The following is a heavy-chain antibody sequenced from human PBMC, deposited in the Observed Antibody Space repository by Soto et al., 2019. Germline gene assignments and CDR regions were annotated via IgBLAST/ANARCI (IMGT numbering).Heavy chain of an antibody. V-gene: IGHV3-23*01. Sequence: QLLQSGGGLVQPGGSLRLSCAASGFTFGTTDMSWVRQAPGKGLEWVSTIDGSGGITYYADPVKGRFTISRDNSRNTVYLQMNSLRGDASALYYCVKNSGWFNTWGQGALVTVSS. CDR1: GFTFGTTD. CDR2: IDGSGGIT. J-gene: IGHJ5*02. D-gene: IGHD3-10*01. CDR3: VKNSGWFNT.